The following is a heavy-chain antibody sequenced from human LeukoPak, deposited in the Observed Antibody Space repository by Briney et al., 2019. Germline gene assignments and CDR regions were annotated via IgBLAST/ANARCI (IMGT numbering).Heavy chain of an antibody. CDR1: GFSLSDYW. Sequence: PGGCLRPSCAASGFSLSDYWMTWVRQAPGKGLECVGNIKFDGSEIYYLDSVRGRFSISRDNAKNSLYLQMNSLRVEDTAVYYCTRDLTHDSSGWGQGNLATVSS. D-gene: IGHD3-22*01. CDR3: TRDLTHDSSG. J-gene: IGHJ4*02. CDR2: IKFDGSEI. V-gene: IGHV3-7*01.